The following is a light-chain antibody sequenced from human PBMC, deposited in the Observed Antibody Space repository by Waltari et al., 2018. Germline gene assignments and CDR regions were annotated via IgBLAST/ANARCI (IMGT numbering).Light chain of an antibody. V-gene: IGLV2-23*02. CDR3: CSYAGSWIWV. Sequence: QAALTQPASVSGSPGQSITISCTGSNSDVGNYNLVSWYQKHPGKAPKLIIYEVTNRPSGISVRFSVFKSGNTASLTISGLQAEDEADYYCCSYAGSWIWVFGGGTELTVL. J-gene: IGLJ3*02. CDR2: EVT. CDR1: NSDVGNYNL.